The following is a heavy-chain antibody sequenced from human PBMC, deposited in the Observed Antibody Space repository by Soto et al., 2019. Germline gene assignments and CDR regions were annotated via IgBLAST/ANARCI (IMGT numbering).Heavy chain of an antibody. Sequence: EVQLVESGGGLIQPGGSLRLSCAVSGFSVSNNYMSWVRQAPGKGLEGVSVTYSGGYTAYGDSVKGRFTISRDNSKNTIYLQMKSRGADGPAVFCWWAPPGGGGYWGQGTLVTVSS. CDR3: WAPPGGGGY. CDR1: GFSVSNNY. D-gene: IGHD1-26*01. V-gene: IGHV3-53*01. J-gene: IGHJ4*02. CDR2: TYSGGYT.